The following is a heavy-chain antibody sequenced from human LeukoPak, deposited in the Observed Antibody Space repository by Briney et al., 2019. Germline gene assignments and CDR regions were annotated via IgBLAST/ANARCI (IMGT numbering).Heavy chain of an antibody. CDR3: ARDLGPYTGSYYSYYHYMDV. CDR1: GYTFATSG. D-gene: IGHD1-26*01. J-gene: IGHJ6*03. Sequence: ASVRVSCKAYGYTFATSGIGWVRQAPGQGLEWLGWISGYNGNTKSAPKLQGRVTMTTDTSTDTAYLELGSLRVDDTAIYYCARDLGPYTGSYYSYYHYMDVWGEGTSVTVSS. V-gene: IGHV1-18*01. CDR2: ISGYNGNT.